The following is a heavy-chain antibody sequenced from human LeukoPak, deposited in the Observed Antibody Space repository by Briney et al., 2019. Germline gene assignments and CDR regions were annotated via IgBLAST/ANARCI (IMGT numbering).Heavy chain of an antibody. J-gene: IGHJ5*02. Sequence: SETLSLTCTVSGGSISSGGYYWSWIRQHPGKGLEWIGYIYYSGSTYYNPSLKSRVTISVDTSKNQFSLKLSSVTAADTAVYYCAGGCSSTSCYGGFDPWGQGTLVTVSS. V-gene: IGHV4-31*03. D-gene: IGHD2-2*01. CDR3: AGGCSSTSCYGGFDP. CDR1: GGSISSGGYY. CDR2: IYYSGST.